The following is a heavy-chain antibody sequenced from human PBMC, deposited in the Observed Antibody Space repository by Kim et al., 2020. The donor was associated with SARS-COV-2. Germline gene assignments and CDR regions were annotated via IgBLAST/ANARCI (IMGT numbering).Heavy chain of an antibody. Sequence: GGSLRLSCAASVFTLSTSWMNWVRQAPGKGLEWVATIKEDGSEKYYVDSVKGRFTISRDNAKNSLYLQMNSLRAEDTAVYYCARVYGSGRRYRPSDYWVQGTLVTVSS. CDR3: ARVYGSGRRYRPSDY. D-gene: IGHD3-10*01. V-gene: IGHV3-7*01. CDR2: IKEDGSEK. J-gene: IGHJ4*02. CDR1: VFTLSTSW.